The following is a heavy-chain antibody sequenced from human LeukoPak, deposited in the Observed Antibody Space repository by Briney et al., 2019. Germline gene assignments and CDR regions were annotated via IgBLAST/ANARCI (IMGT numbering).Heavy chain of an antibody. CDR3: ARVVGGHSYGQFDY. Sequence: SETLSLTCTVSGGSISSYYWSWIRQPPGKGLEWIGYIYYSGSTNYNPSLKSRVTISVDTSKNQFSLKLSSVTAADTAVYYCARVVGGHSYGQFDYWGQGTLVTVSS. V-gene: IGHV4-59*01. CDR2: IYYSGST. CDR1: GGSISSYY. J-gene: IGHJ4*02. D-gene: IGHD5-18*01.